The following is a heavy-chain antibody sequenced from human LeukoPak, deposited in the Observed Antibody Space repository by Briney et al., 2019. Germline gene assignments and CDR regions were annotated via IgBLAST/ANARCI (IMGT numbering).Heavy chain of an antibody. J-gene: IGHJ4*02. D-gene: IGHD3-3*01. V-gene: IGHV3-74*01. CDR3: ARAKGIFDPFDY. Sequence: GGSLRLSCAASRFTFSSYCMHWVRQAPGKGLVGVSRINTDGSSTSYADSVKGRFTISRDNAENTLYLQMNSLRAEDTAVYYCARAKGIFDPFDYWGQGTLVTVSS. CDR1: RFTFSSYC. CDR2: INTDGSST.